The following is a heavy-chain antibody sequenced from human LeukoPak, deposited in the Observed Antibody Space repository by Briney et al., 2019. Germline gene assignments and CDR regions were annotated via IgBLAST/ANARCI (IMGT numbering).Heavy chain of an antibody. D-gene: IGHD6-19*01. CDR1: GYTFTNYA. CDR2: INAGNGKI. V-gene: IGHV1-3*01. J-gene: IGHJ4*02. CDR3: ARGIWTSVAVQFHLDS. Sequence: ASVKVSFKASGYTFTNYAMQWVRQAPGQRLEGMGWINAGNGKIKYSQKFQGRVTITRDTSASTAYMELSSLRSEDTAVYYCARGIWTSVAVQFHLDSWGQGTLVTVSS.